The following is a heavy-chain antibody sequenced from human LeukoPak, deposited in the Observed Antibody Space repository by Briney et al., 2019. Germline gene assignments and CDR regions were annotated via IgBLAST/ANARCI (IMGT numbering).Heavy chain of an antibody. CDR1: GFTFSAYA. CDR2: IGSDNKP. D-gene: IGHD5-24*01. CDR3: ARDPRREMATSIPHY. Sequence: GGSLRLSCEASGFTFSAYAMTWVRQAPGKGLEWVSSIGSDNKPHYSESVKGRFAISRDNSKSMLFLQLNSLRAEDTALYYCARDPRREMATSIPHYWGQGTLVTVSS. J-gene: IGHJ4*02. V-gene: IGHV3-23*01.